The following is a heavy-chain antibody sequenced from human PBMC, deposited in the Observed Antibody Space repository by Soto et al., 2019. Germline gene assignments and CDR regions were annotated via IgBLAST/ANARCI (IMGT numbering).Heavy chain of an antibody. CDR2: IYYSGST. J-gene: IGHJ4*02. V-gene: IGHV4-39*01. CDR3: ARALYYNSSGGLD. Sequence: QLQLQESGPGLVKPSETLSLTCTVSGGSISRSSYYWGWIRQPPGKGLEWIGNIYYSGSTYYNPSLKGRVTISVDTSKNQFSLKLTSVTAADTALYYCARALYYNSSGGLDWGQGTLVTVSS. CDR1: GGSISRSSYY. D-gene: IGHD3-22*01.